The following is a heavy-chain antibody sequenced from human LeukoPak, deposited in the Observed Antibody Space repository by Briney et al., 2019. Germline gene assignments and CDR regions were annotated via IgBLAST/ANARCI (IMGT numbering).Heavy chain of an antibody. D-gene: IGHD2-2*01. Sequence: PSETLSLTCTVSGGSISSGSYYWSWIRQPAGKGLEWIGRIYTSGSTNYNPSLKSRVTISVETSKNQFSLKLSSVTAADTAVYYCARDSVVPAAIPTKRWFDPWGQGTLVTVSS. V-gene: IGHV4-61*02. J-gene: IGHJ5*02. CDR1: GGSISSGSYY. CDR3: ARDSVVPAAIPTKRWFDP. CDR2: IYTSGST.